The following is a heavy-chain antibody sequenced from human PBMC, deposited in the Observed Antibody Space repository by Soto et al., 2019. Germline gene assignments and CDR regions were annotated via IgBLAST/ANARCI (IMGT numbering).Heavy chain of an antibody. CDR3: AKAQWLLGGDYFDS. D-gene: IGHD6-19*01. J-gene: IGHJ4*02. Sequence: EVQLLESGGGLVQPGGSLRLSCTVSGVTFSNYAMNWVRQAPGKGLEWVSSLSGSGGTTYYADSVKGRFIISRDNSKNTLYLEMNNLRAEDTAMYYCAKAQWLLGGDYFDSWGQGALVTVSS. CDR1: GVTFSNYA. CDR2: LSGSGGTT. V-gene: IGHV3-23*01.